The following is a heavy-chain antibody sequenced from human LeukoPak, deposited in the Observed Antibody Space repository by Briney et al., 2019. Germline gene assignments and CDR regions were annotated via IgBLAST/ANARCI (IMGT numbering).Heavy chain of an antibody. CDR1: GGSISSYY. V-gene: IGHV4-4*09. Sequence: SETLSLTCTLSGGSISSYYWSWIRQPPAKGLEWIGYIYTSGSTNYNPSLKSRVTISVDTSKNQFSLKLSSVTAADTAVYYCARQGYGDYSYFDYWGQGTLVTVSS. J-gene: IGHJ4*02. CDR2: IYTSGST. CDR3: ARQGYGDYSYFDY. D-gene: IGHD4-17*01.